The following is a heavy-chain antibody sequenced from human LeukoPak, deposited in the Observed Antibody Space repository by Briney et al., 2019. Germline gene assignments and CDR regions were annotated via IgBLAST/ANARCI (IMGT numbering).Heavy chain of an antibody. CDR1: GFTFSSYS. Sequence: GGSLRLSCAASGFTFSSYSMNWVRQAPGKGLEWVSSISSSSSYIYYADSVKGRFTISRDNAKNSLYLQMNSLRAEDTAVYYCASLGGRITMVRGVGYYMDVWGKGTTVTISS. D-gene: IGHD3-10*01. CDR2: ISSSSSYI. V-gene: IGHV3-21*01. J-gene: IGHJ6*03. CDR3: ASLGGRITMVRGVGYYMDV.